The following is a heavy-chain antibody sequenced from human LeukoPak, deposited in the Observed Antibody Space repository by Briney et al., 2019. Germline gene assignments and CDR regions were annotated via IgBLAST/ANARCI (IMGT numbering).Heavy chain of an antibody. Sequence: GASVKVSCKASGYTFTDYYMHWVRQAPGQGLGWMGWINPNSGGTNYAQKFQGRVTMTRDTSISTAYMELSRLRSDDTAVYYCARVYYDSSSDTTFDYWGQGTLVTVSS. V-gene: IGHV1-2*02. D-gene: IGHD3-22*01. CDR2: INPNSGGT. J-gene: IGHJ4*02. CDR3: ARVYYDSSSDTTFDY. CDR1: GYTFTDYY.